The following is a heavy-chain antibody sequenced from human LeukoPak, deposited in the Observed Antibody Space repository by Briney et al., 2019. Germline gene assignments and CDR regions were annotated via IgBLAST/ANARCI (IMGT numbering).Heavy chain of an antibody. V-gene: IGHV3-9*01. Sequence: GGSLRLSCAASGFTFDDYAMHWVRQAPGKGLEWVSGISWNSGSIGYADSVKGRFTISRDNAKNSLYLQMNSLRAEDADLYYCAKDMHSSGWANLDYWGKGTLVTVSS. D-gene: IGHD6-19*01. J-gene: IGHJ4*02. CDR3: AKDMHSSGWANLDY. CDR1: GFTFDDYA. CDR2: ISWNSGSI.